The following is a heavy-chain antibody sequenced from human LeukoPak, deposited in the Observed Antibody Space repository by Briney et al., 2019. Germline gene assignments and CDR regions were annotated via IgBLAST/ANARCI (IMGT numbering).Heavy chain of an antibody. J-gene: IGHJ6*02. D-gene: IGHD2-2*01. CDR1: GSSISSYY. V-gene: IGHV4-59*01. CDR2: IYYSGNT. Sequence: SETLSLTCTVSGSSISSYYWSWIRQPPGKGLEWIGYIYYSGNTIYNPSLKSRVTISIDTSKNQFSLKLSSVTAADTAVYYCAGAPLGYCSSTSCYSSYYYYYGMDVWGQGTTVTVSS. CDR3: AGAPLGYCSSTSCYSSYYYYYGMDV.